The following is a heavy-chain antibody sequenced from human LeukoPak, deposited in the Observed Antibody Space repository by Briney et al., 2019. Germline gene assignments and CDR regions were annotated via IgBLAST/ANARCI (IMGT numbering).Heavy chain of an antibody. Sequence: SETLSLTRAVCGGSLSGDYWNWIRQSPAKGLEGIGENNHAGSAKYNPSLNSRVTISLDPSKNQFSLSLTSVTAADSAMYYCARGEGRRLVGFDPWGQGTPVTVSS. V-gene: IGHV4-34*01. CDR1: GGSLSGDY. D-gene: IGHD2-21*01. J-gene: IGHJ5*02. CDR2: NNHAGSA. CDR3: ARGEGRRLVGFDP.